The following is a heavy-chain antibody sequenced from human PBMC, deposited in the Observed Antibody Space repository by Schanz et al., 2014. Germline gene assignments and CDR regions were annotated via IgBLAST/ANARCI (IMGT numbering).Heavy chain of an antibody. D-gene: IGHD3-10*01. V-gene: IGHV3-23*04. CDR2: ISGSGDNT. J-gene: IGHJ5*01. CDR1: GLTFSNHA. Sequence: EVQLVESGGGLVQPGGSLRLSCAASGLTFSNHAMSWVRQAPGKGLEWVSAISGSGDNTFYADSVRGRFTISRDNSRNTLYLQMNSLRAEDTAVYYCAKDFTGSGIFFNSWSQGTLVSVSS. CDR3: AKDFTGSGIFFNS.